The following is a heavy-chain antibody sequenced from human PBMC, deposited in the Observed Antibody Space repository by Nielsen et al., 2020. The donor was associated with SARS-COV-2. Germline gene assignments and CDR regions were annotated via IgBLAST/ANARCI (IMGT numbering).Heavy chain of an antibody. J-gene: IGHJ4*02. CDR1: GFTFSSYE. V-gene: IGHV3-48*03. CDR3: AKQPGLYGIAAAGTNY. D-gene: IGHD6-13*01. CDR2: ISSSGSTI. Sequence: GESLKISCAASGFTFSSYEMNWVRQAPGKGLEWVSYISSSGSTIYYADSVKGRFTISRDNAKNSLYLQMNSLRAEDTAVYYCAKQPGLYGIAAAGTNYWGQGTLVTVSS.